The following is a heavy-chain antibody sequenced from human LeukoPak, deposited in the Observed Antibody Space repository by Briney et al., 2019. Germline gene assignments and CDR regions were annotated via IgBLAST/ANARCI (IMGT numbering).Heavy chain of an antibody. Sequence: GGSLRLSCAASGFIFSGYWMTWVRQAPGKGLEWVASIKHDGSEAYYVDSVKGRFTISRDNSKNTLYLQMNSLRAEDTAMYYCARDGVGDSLDYWGQGTLVTVSS. D-gene: IGHD2-21*02. CDR1: GFIFSGYW. CDR2: IKHDGSEA. V-gene: IGHV3-7*03. J-gene: IGHJ4*02. CDR3: ARDGVGDSLDY.